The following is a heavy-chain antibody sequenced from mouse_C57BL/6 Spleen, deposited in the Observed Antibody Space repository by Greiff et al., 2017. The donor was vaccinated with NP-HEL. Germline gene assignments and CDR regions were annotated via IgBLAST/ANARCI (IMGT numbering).Heavy chain of an antibody. CDR1: GYTFTDYE. Sequence: VQLKQSGAELVRPGASVTLSCKASGYTFTDYEMHWVKQTPVHGLEWIGAIDPETGGTAYNQKFKGKAILTADKSSSTAYMELRSLTSEDSAVYYCTNYYGSSYVFDYWGQGTTLTVSS. CDR2: IDPETGGT. V-gene: IGHV1-15*01. D-gene: IGHD1-1*01. CDR3: TNYYGSSYVFDY. J-gene: IGHJ2*01.